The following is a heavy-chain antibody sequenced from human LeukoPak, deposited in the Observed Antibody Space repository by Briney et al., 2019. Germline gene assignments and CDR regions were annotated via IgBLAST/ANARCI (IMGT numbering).Heavy chain of an antibody. J-gene: IGHJ6*02. D-gene: IGHD6-13*01. CDR1: GFTFSSYS. CDR2: ISSSSSYI. Sequence: GGSLRLSCAASGFTFSSYSVNWVRQAPGKGLEWVSSISSSSSYIYYADSVKGRFTISRDNAKNSLYLQMNSLRAEDTAVYYCARDQNLWDSSSESMDVWGQGTTVTVSS. CDR3: ARDQNLWDSSSESMDV. V-gene: IGHV3-21*01.